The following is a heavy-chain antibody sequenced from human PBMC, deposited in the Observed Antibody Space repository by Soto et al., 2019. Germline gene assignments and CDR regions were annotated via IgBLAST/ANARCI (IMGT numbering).Heavy chain of an antibody. D-gene: IGHD7-27*01. CDR2: IKQDGSEK. Sequence: GGSLRLSCAASGFTFSSYWMSWVRQAPGKGLEWVANIKQDGSEKYYVDSVKGRFTISRDNAKNSLYLQMNSLRAEDTAVYYCARENPSPTGDRGDASDIWGQGTMVTVSS. V-gene: IGHV3-7*01. J-gene: IGHJ3*02. CDR1: GFTFSSYW. CDR3: ARENPSPTGDRGDASDI.